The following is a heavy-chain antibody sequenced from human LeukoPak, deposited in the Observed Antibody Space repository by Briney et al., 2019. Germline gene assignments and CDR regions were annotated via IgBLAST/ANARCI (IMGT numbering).Heavy chain of an antibody. J-gene: IGHJ4*02. V-gene: IGHV3-21*04. CDR3: ARVMAAAGYFDY. D-gene: IGHD6-13*01. Sequence: GGSLRLSCAASGFTFSSYSMNWVRQAPGKGLEWVSSISSSSSYIYYADSVKGRFTISRDNAKNSLYLQMNSLRAEDTAVYYCARVMAAAGYFDYWGQGTLVTVSS. CDR1: GFTFSSYS. CDR2: ISSSSSYI.